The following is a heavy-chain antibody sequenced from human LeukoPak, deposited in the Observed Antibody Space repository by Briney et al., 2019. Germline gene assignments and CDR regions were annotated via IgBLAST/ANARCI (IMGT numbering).Heavy chain of an antibody. J-gene: IGHJ4*02. V-gene: IGHV4-38-2*02. CDR1: GYSMSSGYY. CDR3: ASLGYYYDSSGFSGHFDY. CDR2: MYHTGST. Sequence: SETLSLTCTVSGYSMSSGYYWGWIRQPPERGLEWIGSMYHTGSTYYNPSLKSRVTISVDTSKNQFYLKLSSVTAADTAVYYCASLGYYYDSSGFSGHFDYWGQGTLVTVSS. D-gene: IGHD3-22*01.